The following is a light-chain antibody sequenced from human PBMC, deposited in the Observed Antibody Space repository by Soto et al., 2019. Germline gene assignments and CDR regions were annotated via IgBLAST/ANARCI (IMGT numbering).Light chain of an antibody. J-gene: IGLJ2*01. CDR3: TSYTTSSPVT. V-gene: IGLV2-14*01. CDR2: EVT. CDR1: SSDVGAYNY. Sequence: QSALTQPASVSGSPGQSITISCTGTSSDVGAYNYVSWYQQHPGKAPKLLIYEVTNRPSGVSNRFSGSKSGNTASLTISGLQAVDEADYYCTSYTTSSPVTFGGGTKLTVL.